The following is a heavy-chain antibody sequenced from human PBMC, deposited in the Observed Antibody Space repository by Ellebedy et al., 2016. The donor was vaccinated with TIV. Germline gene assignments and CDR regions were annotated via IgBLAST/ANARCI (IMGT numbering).Heavy chain of an antibody. CDR1: GYTFTGYY. J-gene: IGHJ6*02. D-gene: IGHD3-9*01. Sequence: AASVKVSCKASGYTFTGYYMHWVRQAPGQGLEWMGWINPNSGGTNYAQKFQGRVTMTRDTSISTAYMELSRLRSDDTAVYYCASGDILTGRPDRYYYSGMDVWGQGTTVTVSS. V-gene: IGHV1-2*02. CDR3: ASGDILTGRPDRYYYSGMDV. CDR2: INPNSGGT.